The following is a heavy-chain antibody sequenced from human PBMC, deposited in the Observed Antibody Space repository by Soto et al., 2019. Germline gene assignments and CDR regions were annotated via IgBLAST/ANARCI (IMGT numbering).Heavy chain of an antibody. V-gene: IGHV1-18*01. CDR1: GYTFTSYG. J-gene: IGHJ6*02. Sequence: VSVKVSCKASGYTFTSYGISWVRQAPGQGLEWMGWISAYNGNTNYAQKLQGRVTMTTDTSTSTAYMELRSLRSDDTAVYYCVRSPYYYGSGSYYDTDYYYGMDVWGQGTTVTVSS. CDR3: VRSPYYYGSGSYYDTDYYYGMDV. D-gene: IGHD3-10*01. CDR2: ISAYNGNT.